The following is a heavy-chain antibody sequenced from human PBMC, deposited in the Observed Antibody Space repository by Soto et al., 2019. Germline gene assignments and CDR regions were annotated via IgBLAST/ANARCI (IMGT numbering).Heavy chain of an antibody. CDR1: GYTFTRYG. CDR3: AKNGQHPYYYYGMDV. J-gene: IGHJ6*02. V-gene: IGHV1-18*01. Sequence: QGQLVQSGPEVKKPGASVKVSCKASGYTFTRYGITWVRQAPGQGLERMGWISGYNGDTNYAQKVQGRVTMTIDTSTSTAYMELRSLTSDDTAIYYCAKNGQHPYYYYGMDVWGQGTTVTVSS. D-gene: IGHD2-8*01. CDR2: ISGYNGDT.